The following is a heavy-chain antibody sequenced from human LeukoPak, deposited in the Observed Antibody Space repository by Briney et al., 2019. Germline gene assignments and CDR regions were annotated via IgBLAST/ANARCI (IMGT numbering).Heavy chain of an antibody. J-gene: IGHJ3*02. V-gene: IGHV3-30*01. Sequence: GGPLRLSCAASGFTFSNYAMHWVRQAPGKGLEWVAVISFDASKEYFAESVKGRFTISRDNSKATLYLHMHSLRIEDTALYFCARFKVGTNTTQKNAFDIWGRGTVVAVSS. CDR2: ISFDASKE. D-gene: IGHD1-1*01. CDR1: GFTFSNYA. CDR3: ARFKVGTNTTQKNAFDI.